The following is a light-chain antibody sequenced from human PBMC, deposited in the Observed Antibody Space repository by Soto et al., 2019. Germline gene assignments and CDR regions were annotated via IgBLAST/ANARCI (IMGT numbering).Light chain of an antibody. J-gene: IGKJ3*01. CDR2: GAS. Sequence: IVMTQSPVTLSVSPGGRATLSCRASQSVISNLAWYQHKPGQAPRLLIYGASIRATGIPARFSVSGSGTEFTLTISSLQSEDFAIYFCQQYNDWPFTFGPGTKVDIK. CDR1: QSVISN. V-gene: IGKV3D-15*01. CDR3: QQYNDWPFT.